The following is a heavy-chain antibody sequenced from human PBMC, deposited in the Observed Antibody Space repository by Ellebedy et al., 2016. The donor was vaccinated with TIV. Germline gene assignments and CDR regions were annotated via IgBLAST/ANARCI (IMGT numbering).Heavy chain of an antibody. CDR1: GFTFSSYA. Sequence: GGSLRLSXAASGFTFSSYAMSWVRQAPGKGLEWVSAISGSGGSTCYADSVKGRFTISRDNSKNTLYLQMNSLRAEDTAVYYCATDRVVIALYYYYYGMDVWGQGTTVTVSS. CDR2: ISGSGGST. J-gene: IGHJ6*02. D-gene: IGHD3-3*01. CDR3: ATDRVVIALYYYYYGMDV. V-gene: IGHV3-23*01.